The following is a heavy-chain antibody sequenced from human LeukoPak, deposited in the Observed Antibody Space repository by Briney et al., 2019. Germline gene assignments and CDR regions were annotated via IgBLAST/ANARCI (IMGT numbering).Heavy chain of an antibody. CDR2: ISAYNGNT. J-gene: IGHJ4*02. V-gene: IGHV1-18*01. CDR1: GYTFTSYG. D-gene: IGHD5-18*01. Sequence: ASVKVSCKASGYTFTSYGISWVRQAPGQGLEWMGWISAYNGNTNYAQKLQGRVTMTTDTSTSTAYMELSSLRSEDTAVYYCATLTWIQLWLLDYWGQGTLVTVSS. CDR3: ATLTWIQLWLLDY.